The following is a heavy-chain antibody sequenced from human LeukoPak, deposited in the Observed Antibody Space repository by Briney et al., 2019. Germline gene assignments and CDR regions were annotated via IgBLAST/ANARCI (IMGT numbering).Heavy chain of an antibody. Sequence: SGTLSLTCAVSGYSISSGYYWGWIRQPPGEGLEWIGSIYHSGSTYYNPSLKSRVTISVDTSKNQFSLKLSSETAADTAVYYCARGRDIVVVPDYWGQGTLVTVSS. J-gene: IGHJ4*02. CDR3: ARGRDIVVVPDY. V-gene: IGHV4-38-2*01. CDR1: GYSISSGYY. D-gene: IGHD2-2*01. CDR2: IYHSGST.